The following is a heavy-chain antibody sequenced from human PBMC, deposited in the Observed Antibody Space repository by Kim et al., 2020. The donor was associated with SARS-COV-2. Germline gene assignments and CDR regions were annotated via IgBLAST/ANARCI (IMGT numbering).Heavy chain of an antibody. CDR1: GGFVSRSSFY. D-gene: IGHD3-10*01. J-gene: IGHJ4*02. CDR2: IYHSGTT. V-gene: IGHV4-39*01. Sequence: SETLSLTCSVSGGFVSRSSFYWGWVRQAPGKGLEWVGSIYHSGTTYYNPSLRSRLTISVDTSKNQFSLRLKSVTPADTATYYCGNIGDYYASGSVHYWGQGILVTVSS. CDR3: GNIGDYYASGSVHY.